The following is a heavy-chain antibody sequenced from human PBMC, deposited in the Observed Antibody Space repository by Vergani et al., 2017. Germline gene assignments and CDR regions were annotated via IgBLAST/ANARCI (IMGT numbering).Heavy chain of an antibody. CDR3: ARVSGCSSSSGRGY. CDR1: GGSLSSYY. D-gene: IGHD6-6*01. V-gene: IGHV4-4*07. J-gene: IGHJ4*02. CDR2: IYTSGST. Sequence: QVQLQESGPGLVKPSETLSLTCTVSGGSLSSYYWSWIRQPAGKGLEWIGRIYTSGSTNYNPALKSRVTISVDTSKNQFSLKLSSVTAADTAVYYCARVSGCSSSSGRGYWGQGTLVTVSS.